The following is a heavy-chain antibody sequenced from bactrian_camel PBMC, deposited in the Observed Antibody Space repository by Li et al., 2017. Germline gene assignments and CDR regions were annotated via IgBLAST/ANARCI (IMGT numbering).Heavy chain of an antibody. CDR3: AARKVARGSHFSLGRAPALRRDEYNF. Sequence: HVQLVESGGGSMQAGGSLRLSCTASGFTFDDSDMGWYRQAPGNECELVSTISSDGSTYYADSVKGRFTISQDNAKNTVYLQMNSLKPEDTAMYYCAARKVARGSHFSLGRAPALRRDEYNFWGQGTQVTVS. CDR2: ISSDGST. J-gene: IGHJ4*01. CDR1: GFTFDDSD. V-gene: IGHV3S63*01. D-gene: IGHD2*01.